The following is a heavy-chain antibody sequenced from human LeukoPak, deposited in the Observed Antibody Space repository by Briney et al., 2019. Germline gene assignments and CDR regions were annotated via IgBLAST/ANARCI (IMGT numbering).Heavy chain of an antibody. CDR1: GGSISSSSYY. J-gene: IGHJ4*02. V-gene: IGHV4-39*01. CDR2: IYYSGST. Sequence: SETLSPTCTVSGGSISSSSYYWGWIRQPPGKGLEWIGSIYYSGSTYYNPSLKSRVTISVDTSKNQFSLKLSSVTAADTAVYYCARRKGGSGLVDYWGQGTLVTVSS. D-gene: IGHD6-19*01. CDR3: ARRKGGSGLVDY.